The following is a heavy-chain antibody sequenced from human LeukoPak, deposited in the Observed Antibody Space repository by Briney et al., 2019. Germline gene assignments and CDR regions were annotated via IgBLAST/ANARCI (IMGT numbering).Heavy chain of an antibody. V-gene: IGHV3-49*04. CDR1: GFTFGDYA. D-gene: IGHD6-6*01. CDR3: QLRRGDFDY. CDR2: IRSKAYGGTT. Sequence: GGSLRLSCTASGFTFGDYAMSWVRQAPGKGLEWVGFIRSKAYGGTTEYAASVKGRFTISRDDSKSIAYLQMNSLKTEDTAVYYCQLRRGDFDYWGQGTLVTASS. J-gene: IGHJ4*02.